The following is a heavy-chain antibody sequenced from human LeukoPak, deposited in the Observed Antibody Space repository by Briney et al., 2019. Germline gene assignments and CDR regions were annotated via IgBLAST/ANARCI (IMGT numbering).Heavy chain of an antibody. D-gene: IGHD2-15*01. CDR3: AKDVARYCSGGTCPNYFDY. CDR2: ISGSGGTT. J-gene: IGHJ4*02. Sequence: PGGSLRLSCAASGFTLSNYAMSWVRQAPGKGLEWVSSISGSGGTTYYADSEKGRVTISRVNSKNTLYLEMNSLRAEDTAVYYCAKDVARYCSGGTCPNYFDYWGQGTLVTVSS. V-gene: IGHV3-23*01. CDR1: GFTLSNYA.